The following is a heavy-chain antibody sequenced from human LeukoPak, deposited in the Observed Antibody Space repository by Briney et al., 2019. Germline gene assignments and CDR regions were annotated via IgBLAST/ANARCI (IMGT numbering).Heavy chain of an antibody. CDR2: MNPNSGNT. Sequence: ASVKVSCKASGYTFTSYDINWVRQATGQGLEWMGWMNPNSGNTGYAQKLQGRVTMTTDTSTSTAYMELRSLRSDDTAVYYCARESNYYYMDVWGKGTTVTISS. V-gene: IGHV1-8*01. CDR1: GYTFTSYD. J-gene: IGHJ6*03. CDR3: ARESNYYYMDV.